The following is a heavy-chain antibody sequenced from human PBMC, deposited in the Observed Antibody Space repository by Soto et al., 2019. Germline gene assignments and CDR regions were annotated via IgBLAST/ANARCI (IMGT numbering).Heavy chain of an antibody. CDR2: IDWDDDK. V-gene: IGHV2-70*01. CDR3: ARMESAGYSSSWSYYYYGMDV. J-gene: IGHJ6*02. Sequence: SGPTLVNPTQTLTLTCTFSGFSLSTSGMCVSWIRQPPGKALEWLALIDWDDDKYYSTSLKTRLTISKDTSKNQVVLTMTNMDPVDTATYYCARMESAGYSSSWSYYYYGMDVWGQGTTVTVSS. D-gene: IGHD6-13*01. CDR1: GFSLSTSGMC.